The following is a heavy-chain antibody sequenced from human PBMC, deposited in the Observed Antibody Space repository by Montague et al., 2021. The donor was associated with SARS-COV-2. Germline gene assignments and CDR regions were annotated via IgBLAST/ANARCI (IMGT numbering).Heavy chain of an antibody. D-gene: IGHD3-10*01. V-gene: IGHV4-39*07. J-gene: IGHJ6*02. Sequence: SETLSLTCTVSGGSISSSDSYWGWIRQPPGKGLEWIGEINHSGSADYNPSLKSRVTISVDTSKNQFSLKLSSVTAADTAVYYCARVRYYGSGTSLGMDVWGQGTTVTVSS. CDR1: GGSISSSDSY. CDR3: ARVRYYGSGTSLGMDV. CDR2: INHSGSA.